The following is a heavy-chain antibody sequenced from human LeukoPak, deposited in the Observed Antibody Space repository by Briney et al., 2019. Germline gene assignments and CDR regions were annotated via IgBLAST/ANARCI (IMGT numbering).Heavy chain of an antibody. J-gene: IGHJ4*02. D-gene: IGHD3-22*01. CDR1: GFTFSGYE. V-gene: IGHV3-48*03. Sequence: GGSLRLPCAASGFTFSGYEMNWVRQAPGKGLEWVSYISSSGSTIYYADSVKGRFTISRDNAKNSLYLQMNSLRAEDTAVYYCARARSYYDSSGYGDYWGQGTLVTVSS. CDR3: ARARSYYDSSGYGDY. CDR2: ISSSGSTI.